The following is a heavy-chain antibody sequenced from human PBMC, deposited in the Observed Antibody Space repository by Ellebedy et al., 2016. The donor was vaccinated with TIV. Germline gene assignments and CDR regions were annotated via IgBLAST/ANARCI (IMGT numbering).Heavy chain of an antibody. CDR3: ARDASYGDYVGWFDP. J-gene: IGHJ5*02. CDR1: GFTFRSYG. V-gene: IGHV3-33*01. Sequence: GESLKISCAASGFTFRSYGMPWVRQAPGKGLEWVAVIWYDGSNKYYADSVKGRFTISRDNSKNTLYLQMNSLRAEDTAVYYCARDASYGDYVGWFDPWGQGTLVTVSS. CDR2: IWYDGSNK. D-gene: IGHD4-17*01.